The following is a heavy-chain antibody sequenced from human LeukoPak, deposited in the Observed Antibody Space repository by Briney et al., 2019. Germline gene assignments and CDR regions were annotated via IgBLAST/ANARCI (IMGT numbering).Heavy chain of an antibody. D-gene: IGHD5/OR15-5a*01. CDR2: ISYDGSNK. J-gene: IGHJ3*02. CDR3: ARPSTIGAFDI. CDR1: GFTFSSYA. V-gene: IGHV3-30-3*01. Sequence: GGSLRLSCATSGFTFSSYAMHGVRQAPGKGLEWVAVISYDGSNKYYADSVKGRFTISRDNSKNTLYLQMNSLRAEDTAVYYCARPSTIGAFDIWGQGTMVTVSS.